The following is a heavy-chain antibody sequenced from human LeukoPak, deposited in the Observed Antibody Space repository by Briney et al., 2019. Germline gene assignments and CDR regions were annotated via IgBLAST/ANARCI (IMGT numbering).Heavy chain of an antibody. CDR2: ISYDGSNK. V-gene: IGHV3-30*03. CDR3: ARGSGYSYAFTGRERTKSRLDY. CDR1: GFTFSTYG. Sequence: GGSLRLSCAASGFTFSTYGMHWVRQTPGRGLEWVAVISYDGSNKYYTDSVKGRFTISRDNSKNTLYLQMNSLRAEDTAVYYCARGSGYSYAFTGRERTKSRLDYWGPGTLVTVSS. J-gene: IGHJ4*02. D-gene: IGHD5-18*01.